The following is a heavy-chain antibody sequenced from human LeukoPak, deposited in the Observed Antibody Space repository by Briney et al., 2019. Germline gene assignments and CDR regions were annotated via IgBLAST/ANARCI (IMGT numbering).Heavy chain of an antibody. J-gene: IGHJ4*02. D-gene: IGHD3-10*01. CDR2: INPNSGNT. CDR3: ARAPVARGVIDY. V-gene: IGHV1-2*02. CDR1: GYTFTGYY. Sequence: GASVKVSCKASGYTFTGYYMHWVRQAPGQGLEWMGWINPNSGNTNYGQKVQGRVTMTTDTSTSTAYMELRSLKSDDTAVYYCARAPVARGVIDYWGQGTLVTVSS.